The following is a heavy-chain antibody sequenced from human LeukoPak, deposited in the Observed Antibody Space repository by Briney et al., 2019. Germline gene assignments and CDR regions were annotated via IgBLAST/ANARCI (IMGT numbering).Heavy chain of an antibody. J-gene: IGHJ5*02. CDR3: ARNPRGVVPATREFDP. CDR2: ISAYNGNT. V-gene: IGHV1-18*04. D-gene: IGHD2-2*01. Sequence: ASVKASCKASGYTFTSYGISWMRQAPGQGLEWMGWISAYNGNTNYAQKLQGRVTMTTDTSTSTAYMELRSLRSDDTAVYYCARNPRGVVPATREFDPWGQGTLVTVSS. CDR1: GYTFTSYG.